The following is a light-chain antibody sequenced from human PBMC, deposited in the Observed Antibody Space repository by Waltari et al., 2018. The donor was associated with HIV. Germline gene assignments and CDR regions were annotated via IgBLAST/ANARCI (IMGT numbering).Light chain of an antibody. CDR1: SLRKYY. CDR2: GKN. Sequence: SSELTQDPAVSVALGQTVKIACLGDSLRKYYVSWYRLRPGQAPQLLVYGKNSRPSGIPDRFSASSSGNRAFLTITGARAEDEADYYCACWDRSGDYILFGGGT. V-gene: IGLV3-19*01. CDR3: ACWDRSGDYIL. J-gene: IGLJ2*01.